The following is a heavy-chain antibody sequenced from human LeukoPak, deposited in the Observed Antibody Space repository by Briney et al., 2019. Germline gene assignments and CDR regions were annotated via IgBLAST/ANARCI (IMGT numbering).Heavy chain of an antibody. Sequence: ASVKVSCKASGYTFTSYGISWVRQAPGQGLEWMGWISAYNGNTNYAQTLQGRVTMTTDRSTSTAYMELRSLRSDDTAVYYCARATYDILTGRNWFDPWGQGTLVTVSS. CDR1: GYTFTSYG. V-gene: IGHV1-18*01. CDR2: ISAYNGNT. D-gene: IGHD3-9*01. CDR3: ARATYDILTGRNWFDP. J-gene: IGHJ5*02.